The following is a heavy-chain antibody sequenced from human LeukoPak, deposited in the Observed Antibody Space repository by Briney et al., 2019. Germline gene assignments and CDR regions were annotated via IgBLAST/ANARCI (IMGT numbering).Heavy chain of an antibody. CDR2: ITGSGSDT. J-gene: IGHJ4*02. Sequence: GGCLRLSCAASGFTFSGYTMNWVRQAPGEGLEWVSSITGSGSDTYYADSVRGRFTISRDNAKNSLYLQMNSLRADDTAVYYCARDVYSDYANDYWGQGTLVTVSS. D-gene: IGHD4-11*01. V-gene: IGHV3-21*01. CDR1: GFTFSGYT. CDR3: ARDVYSDYANDY.